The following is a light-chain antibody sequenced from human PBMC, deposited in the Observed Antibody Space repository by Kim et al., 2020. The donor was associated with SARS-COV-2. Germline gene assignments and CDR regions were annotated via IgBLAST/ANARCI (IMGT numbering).Light chain of an antibody. CDR3: QQYGTSRVT. V-gene: IGKV3-20*01. CDR2: GTS. Sequence: SPGERATLSCRASQSVAADNLAWYQQHPGQAPRLLMYGTSSRAAGIPDRFSGSGSGTDFTLTISRLEPEDSAVYYCQQYGTSRVTFGGGTKVDIK. J-gene: IGKJ4*01. CDR1: QSVAADN.